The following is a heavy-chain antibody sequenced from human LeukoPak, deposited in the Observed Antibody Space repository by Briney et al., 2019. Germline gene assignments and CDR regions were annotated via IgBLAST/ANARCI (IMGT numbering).Heavy chain of an antibody. J-gene: IGHJ4*02. D-gene: IGHD3-22*01. CDR3: ARHLYDSSGYYESAFDY. CDR1: GGSISSYY. CDR2: IYYSGST. Sequence: SETLSLTCTVYGGSISSYYWSWIRQPPGKGLEWLGYIYYSGSTNYNPSLKSRVTISVDTSKNQFSLKLSSVTAADTAVYYCARHLYDSSGYYESAFDYWGQGTLVTVSS. V-gene: IGHV4-59*08.